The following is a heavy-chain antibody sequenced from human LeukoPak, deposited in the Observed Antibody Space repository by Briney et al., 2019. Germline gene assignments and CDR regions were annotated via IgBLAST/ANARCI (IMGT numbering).Heavy chain of an antibody. CDR2: IYYSGST. CDR3: ARRIAARYNWFDP. D-gene: IGHD6-6*01. J-gene: IGHJ5*02. Sequence: SETLSLTCTVSGGSISSSSYYWGWIRQPPGKGLEWIGSIYYSGSTCYNPSLKSRVTISVDTSKNQFSLKLSSVTAADTAVYYCARRIAARYNWFDPWGQGTLVTVSS. CDR1: GGSISSSSYY. V-gene: IGHV4-39*01.